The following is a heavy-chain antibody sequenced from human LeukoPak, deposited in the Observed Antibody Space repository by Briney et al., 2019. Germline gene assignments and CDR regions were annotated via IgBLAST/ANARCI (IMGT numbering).Heavy chain of an antibody. CDR2: IYYSGST. V-gene: IGHV4-59*01. J-gene: IGHJ5*02. D-gene: IGHD6-13*01. Sequence: SETLPLTCTVSGGSISSYYWSWIRQPPGKGLEWIGYIYYSGSTNYNPSLKSRVTISVDTSKNQFSLKLSSVTAADTAVYYCAREYIAAAGTTGFDPWGQGTLVTVSS. CDR3: AREYIAAAGTTGFDP. CDR1: GGSISSYY.